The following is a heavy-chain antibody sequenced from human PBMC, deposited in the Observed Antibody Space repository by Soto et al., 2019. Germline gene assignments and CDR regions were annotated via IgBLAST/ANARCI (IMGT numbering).Heavy chain of an antibody. J-gene: IGHJ1*01. Sequence: QVQLVQSGAEVKKPGASVKVSCKASGYTFTSYGISWVRQAPGQWLEWMGWISAYNGNTNYAQKLQGRVTMPTDTSTSTAYMELRSLRSDDTAVYYCARDLELQSGAEYFQHWGQGTLVTVSS. D-gene: IGHD1-7*01. CDR1: GYTFTSYG. V-gene: IGHV1-18*01. CDR2: ISAYNGNT. CDR3: ARDLELQSGAEYFQH.